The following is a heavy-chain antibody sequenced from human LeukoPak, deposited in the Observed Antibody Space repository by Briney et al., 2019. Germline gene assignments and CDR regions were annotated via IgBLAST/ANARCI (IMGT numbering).Heavy chain of an antibody. D-gene: IGHD5-24*01. CDR3: ARDGSRDGYNYVDY. CDR1: GGSISSYY. CDR2: IYYSGST. J-gene: IGHJ4*02. V-gene: IGHV4-59*12. Sequence: SETLSLTCTVSGGSISSYYWSWIRQPPGKGLEWIGYIYYSGSTNYNPSLKSRVTISVDTSKNQFSLKLSSVTAADTAVYYCARDGSRDGYNYVDYWGQGTLVTVSS.